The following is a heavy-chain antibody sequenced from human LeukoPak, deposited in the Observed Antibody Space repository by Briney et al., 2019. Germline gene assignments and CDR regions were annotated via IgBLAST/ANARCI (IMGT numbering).Heavy chain of an antibody. CDR2: INPNSGGT. CDR3: ARDRGSDFDGDYLFDP. D-gene: IGHD4-17*01. J-gene: IGHJ5*02. CDR1: GYTFTGYY. V-gene: IGHV1-2*02. Sequence: GASVKVSCKASGYTFTGYYMHWVRQAPGQGLEWMGWINPNSGGTNYAQKFQGRVTMTRDTSISTAYMELSRLRSDDTAVYYCARDRGSDFDGDYLFDPWGQGTLVTVSS.